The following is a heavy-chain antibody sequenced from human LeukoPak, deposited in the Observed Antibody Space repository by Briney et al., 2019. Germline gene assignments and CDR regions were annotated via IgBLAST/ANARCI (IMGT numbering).Heavy chain of an antibody. J-gene: IGHJ4*02. CDR1: GFTFSNYA. Sequence: GGSLRLSRAASGFTFSNYAMYWVRQTPGKGLQWVALISYDGSNKYSADSVKGRFTISRDNAKNSLYLQMNSLRAEDTAVYYCARDRNTDFWSGYYTNYFDYWGQGTLVTVSS. CDR3: ARDRNTDFWSGYYTNYFDY. CDR2: ISYDGSNK. D-gene: IGHD3-3*01. V-gene: IGHV3-30*04.